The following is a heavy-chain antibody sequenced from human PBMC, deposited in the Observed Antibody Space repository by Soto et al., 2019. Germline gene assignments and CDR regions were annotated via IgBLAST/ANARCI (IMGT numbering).Heavy chain of an antibody. CDR3: ARNWGYSYGYPPGY. D-gene: IGHD5-18*01. J-gene: IGHJ4*02. CDR2: ISSSSSYT. CDR1: GFTFSDYY. V-gene: IGHV3-11*06. Sequence: PGGSLRLSCAASGFTFSDYYMSWIRQAPGKGLEWVSYISSSSSYTNYADSVKGRFTISRDNAKNSLYLQMNSLRAEDTAVYYCARNWGYSYGYPPGYWGQGTLVTVSS.